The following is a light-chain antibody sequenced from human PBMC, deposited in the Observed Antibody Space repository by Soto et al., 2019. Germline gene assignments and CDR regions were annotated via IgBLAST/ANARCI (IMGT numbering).Light chain of an antibody. CDR2: GND. CDR3: QSYDTSLSSPVV. Sequence: QSVLTQPPSVSGAPGQRVTISCTGSSSNIGAGYDVHWYQQLPGTAPKLLIYGNDNRPSGVPDRFSGSKSGTSVSLAITGLQVEDEADYYCQSYDTSLSSPVVFGGGTKLTVL. CDR1: SSNIGAGYD. V-gene: IGLV1-40*01. J-gene: IGLJ2*01.